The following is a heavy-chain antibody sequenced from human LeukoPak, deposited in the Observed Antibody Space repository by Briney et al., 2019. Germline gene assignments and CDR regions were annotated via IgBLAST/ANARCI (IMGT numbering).Heavy chain of an antibody. D-gene: IGHD3-22*01. CDR3: ARIDDTSGHQLDWHFDL. Sequence: SETLSLTCTVSGGSISGSISSYYWNWIRQPPGKGLEWIGYIYYSGSTNYNPSLKSRVTISVDTSKNQFSLKMTSVTAADTAVYYCARIDDTSGHQLDWHFDLWGRGTLVTVSS. CDR2: IYYSGST. V-gene: IGHV4-61*01. CDR1: GGSISGSISSYY. J-gene: IGHJ2*01.